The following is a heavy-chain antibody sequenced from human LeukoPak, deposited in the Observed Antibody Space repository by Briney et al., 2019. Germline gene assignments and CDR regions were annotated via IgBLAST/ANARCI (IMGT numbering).Heavy chain of an antibody. CDR3: ARDPNYYVSKRNAFDI. CDR1: GFTFSSYS. CDR2: ISSSSSYI. Sequence: GGSLRLSCAASGFTFSSYSMNWVRQAPGKGLEWVSSISSSSSYIYYADSVMGRFTISRDNAKSSLYLQMNSLRAEDTAVYYCARDPNYYVSKRNAFDIWRQGTMVTVSS. J-gene: IGHJ3*02. D-gene: IGHD3-22*01. V-gene: IGHV3-21*01.